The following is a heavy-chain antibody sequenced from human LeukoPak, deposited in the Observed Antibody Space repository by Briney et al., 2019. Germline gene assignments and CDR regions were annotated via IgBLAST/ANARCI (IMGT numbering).Heavy chain of an antibody. D-gene: IGHD2-2*01. CDR1: GYSFTSYY. CDR3: ARGMGSVVPAAILTLAHPDAFDI. J-gene: IGHJ3*02. V-gene: IGHV1-46*01. CDR2: INPSGGST. Sequence: ASVKVSCKASGYSFTSYYMHWVRQAPGQGLEWMGIINPSGGSTSYAQKFQGRVTMTRDMSTGTVYMELSSLRSEDTAVYYCARGMGSVVPAAILTLAHPDAFDIWGQGTMVTVSS.